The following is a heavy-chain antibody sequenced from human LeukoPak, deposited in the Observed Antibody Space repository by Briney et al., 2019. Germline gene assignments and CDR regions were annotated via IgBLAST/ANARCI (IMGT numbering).Heavy chain of an antibody. V-gene: IGHV3-21*01. CDR3: ARDQRYCSGGSCYSKPYYYGMDV. CDR1: GFTFNYAW. D-gene: IGHD2-15*01. J-gene: IGHJ6*02. CDR2: ISSSSSYI. Sequence: GGSLRLSCAASGFTFNYAWMSWVRQAPGKGLEWVSSISSSSSYICYADSVKGRFTISRDNAKNSLYLQMNSLRAEDTAVYYCARDQRYCSGGSCYSKPYYYGMDVWGQGTTVTVSS.